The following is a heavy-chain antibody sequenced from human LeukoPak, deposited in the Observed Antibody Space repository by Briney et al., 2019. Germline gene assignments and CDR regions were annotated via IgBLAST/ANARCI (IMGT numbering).Heavy chain of an antibody. CDR1: GFTFTTYA. CDR2: ISNDGDNK. CDR3: ARVRVIWTSYSEFDY. D-gene: IGHD3/OR15-3a*01. Sequence: GGSLRLSCAASGFTFTTYAIHWVRQAPGKGLEWVALISNDGDNKNYADSVKGRFAIYRDNSKNTVYLQMNSLRAEDTAVYYCARVRVIWTSYSEFDYWGQGTLVTVSS. J-gene: IGHJ4*02. V-gene: IGHV3-30*09.